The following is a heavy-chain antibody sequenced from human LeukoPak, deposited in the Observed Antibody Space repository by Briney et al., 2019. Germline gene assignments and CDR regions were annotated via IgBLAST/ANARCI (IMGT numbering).Heavy chain of an antibody. CDR1: GFTFSSYA. V-gene: IGHV3-23*01. CDR3: TRRSGNDY. D-gene: IGHD4-23*01. CDR2: IIDNSAYT. Sequence: PGGSLRLSCAASGFTFSSYALSWVRQAPGMGLEWVSSIIDNSAYTFYADAVKGRFTISRDNSKNTLYLQMNSLRAEDTALYYCTRRSGNDYWGQGTLVTVSS. J-gene: IGHJ4*02.